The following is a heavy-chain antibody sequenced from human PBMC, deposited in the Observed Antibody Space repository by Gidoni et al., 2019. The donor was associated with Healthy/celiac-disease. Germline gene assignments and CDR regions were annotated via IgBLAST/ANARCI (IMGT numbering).Heavy chain of an antibody. CDR3: ARDLERGGGYYYYYGMDV. CDR2: INPSGGST. V-gene: IGHV1-46*01. CDR1: GYTFPSYY. Sequence: QVQLVQSGAEVKKPGASVKVSCKASGYTFPSYYMHWVRQAPGQGLEWMGIINPSGGSTSYAQKFQGRVTMTRDTSTSTVYMELSSLRSEDTAVYYCARDLERGGGYYYYYGMDVWGQGTTVTVSS. D-gene: IGHD3-16*01. J-gene: IGHJ6*02.